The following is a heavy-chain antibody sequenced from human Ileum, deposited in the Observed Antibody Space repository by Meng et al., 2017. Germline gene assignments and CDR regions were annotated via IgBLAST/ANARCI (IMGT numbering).Heavy chain of an antibody. CDR3: ARDCSGGGCFDP. D-gene: IGHD2-15*01. Sequence: QVQLVQSGAEVKYPGSSVTPSCKASGGAFSSSAIGWLRQAPGRGLEWMGGIIPILNASTYAQNFKGRVTLSADMATTTVYMELSSLTSDDTAVYFCARDCSGGGCFDPWGQGTLVTVSS. CDR2: IIPILNAS. V-gene: IGHV1-69*10. CDR1: GGAFSSSA. J-gene: IGHJ5*02.